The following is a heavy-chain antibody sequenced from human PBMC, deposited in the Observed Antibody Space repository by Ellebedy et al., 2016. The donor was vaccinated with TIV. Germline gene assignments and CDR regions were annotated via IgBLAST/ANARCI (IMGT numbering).Heavy chain of an antibody. D-gene: IGHD4-11*01. CDR2: INHSGST. Sequence: MPSETLSLTCAVYGGSFSGYYWSWIRQPPGKGLEWIGEINHSGSTNYNPSLKSRVTISVDTSKNQFSLKLSSVTAADTAVYYCAREVTRGMDVWGQGTTVTVSS. V-gene: IGHV4-34*01. CDR1: GGSFSGYY. CDR3: AREVTRGMDV. J-gene: IGHJ6*02.